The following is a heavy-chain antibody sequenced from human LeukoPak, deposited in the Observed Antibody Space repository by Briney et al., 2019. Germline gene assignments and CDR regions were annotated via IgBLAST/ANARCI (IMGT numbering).Heavy chain of an antibody. CDR1: GGSISSYY. D-gene: IGHD2-2*01. CDR3: AREVCSSTSCYYYYYYYMDV. J-gene: IGHJ6*03. V-gene: IGHV4-4*07. CDR2: IYTSGST. Sequence: SETLSLTCTVSGGSISSYYWSWIRQPAGKGLEWIGRIYTSGSTNYNPSLKSRVTMSVDTSKNQFSLKLSSVTAADTAVYYCAREVCSSTSCYYYYYYYMDVWGKGTTVTVSS.